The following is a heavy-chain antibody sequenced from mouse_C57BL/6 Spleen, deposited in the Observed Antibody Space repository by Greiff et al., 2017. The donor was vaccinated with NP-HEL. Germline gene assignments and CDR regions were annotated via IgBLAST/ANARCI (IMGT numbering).Heavy chain of an antibody. J-gene: IGHJ1*03. V-gene: IGHV1-53*01. CDR2: INPSNGGT. CDR3: ARRDYYGGNWYFDV. D-gene: IGHD1-1*01. Sequence: QVQLQQPGTELVKPGASVKLSCKASGYTFTSYWMHWVKQRPGQGLEWIGNINPSNGGTTYNEKFKSKATLTVDKSSSTAYMQLSSLTSEDSAVYYCARRDYYGGNWYFDVWGTGTTVTVSS. CDR1: GYTFTSYW.